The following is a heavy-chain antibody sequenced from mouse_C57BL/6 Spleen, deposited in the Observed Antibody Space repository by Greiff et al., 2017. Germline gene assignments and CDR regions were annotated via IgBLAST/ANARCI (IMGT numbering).Heavy chain of an antibody. V-gene: IGHV3-6*01. J-gene: IGHJ4*01. CDR2: ISYDGSN. CDR1: GYSITSGYY. CDR3: ARESPAMDY. Sequence: VQLKESGPGLVTPSQSLSLTCSVTGYSITSGYYWTWIRQFPGNKLEWMGYISYDGSNNYTPSLKIRNSITRDTAKNQLCLKLKSGTTEDTATYYCARESPAMDYWGQGTSVTVSA.